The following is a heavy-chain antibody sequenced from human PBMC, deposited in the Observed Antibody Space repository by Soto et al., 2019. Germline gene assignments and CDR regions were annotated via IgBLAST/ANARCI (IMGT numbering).Heavy chain of an antibody. J-gene: IGHJ5*02. V-gene: IGHV3-73*01. D-gene: IGHD7-27*01. CDR3: TRGGSNTWRFDP. CDR1: GFIFSDSV. CDR2: IRRKVNSYAT. Sequence: EVQVVESGGGLVQPGNSLQLSCAASGFIFSDSVIHWVRQAPGKGLEWVGRIRRKVNSYATAYTASVNGRFAISRDDSRDTAYLQMNSLQVEDTALYYCTRGGSNTWRFDPWGQGTLVIVSS.